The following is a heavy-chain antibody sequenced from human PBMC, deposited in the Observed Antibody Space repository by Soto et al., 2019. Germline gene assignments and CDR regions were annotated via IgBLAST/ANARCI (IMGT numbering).Heavy chain of an antibody. CDR2: IWYDGSNK. CDR1: GFTFSSYG. V-gene: IGHV3-33*01. Sequence: HPGGSLRLSCAASGFTFSSYGMHWVRQAPGKGLEWVAVIWYDGSNKYYADSVKGRFTISRDNSKNTLYLQMNSLRAEDTAVYYCARDWAEAGPFDYWGQGTLVTVSS. CDR3: ARDWAEAGPFDY. J-gene: IGHJ4*02. D-gene: IGHD6-13*01.